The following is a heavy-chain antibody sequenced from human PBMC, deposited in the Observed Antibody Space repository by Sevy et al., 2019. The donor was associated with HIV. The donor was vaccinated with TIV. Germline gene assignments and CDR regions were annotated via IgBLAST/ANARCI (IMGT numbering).Heavy chain of an antibody. Sequence: ASVKVSCKASGGIFRSNAISWVRQAAGQGLEWMGGIIAVFGTTNYAQKFQGRVTVSADESRSTAYMELSSLRSEDTAVYYCARDKYYYVSGSFDYWGQGTQVTVS. V-gene: IGHV1-69*13. CDR1: GGIFRSNA. CDR2: IIAVFGTT. CDR3: ARDKYYYVSGSFDY. D-gene: IGHD3-10*01. J-gene: IGHJ4*01.